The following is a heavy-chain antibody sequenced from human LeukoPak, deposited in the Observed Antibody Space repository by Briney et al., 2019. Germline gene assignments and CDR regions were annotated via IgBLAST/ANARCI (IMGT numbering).Heavy chain of an antibody. CDR3: ASYEYSSSSYPG. CDR2: IYYSGTT. J-gene: IGHJ4*02. V-gene: IGHV4-39*07. CDR1: GGSISTSTYY. D-gene: IGHD6-6*01. Sequence: PSETLSLTCSVSGGSISTSTYYWGWIRQPPGKGLEWIGTIYYSGTTNYNPSLKSRVTISVDTSKNQFSLKLSSVTAADTAVYYCASYEYSSSSYPGWGQGTLVTVSS.